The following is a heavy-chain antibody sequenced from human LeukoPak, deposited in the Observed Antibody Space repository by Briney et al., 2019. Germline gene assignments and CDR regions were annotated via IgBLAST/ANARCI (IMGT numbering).Heavy chain of an antibody. Sequence: PGGSLRLSCAASGFTFSSYAMSWVRQAPGKGLEWVSAISGSGGSTYYADSVKGRFTISRDNAKNSLYLQMNSLRAEDTAVYYCARGINNYYGSGSRYYYMDVWGKGTTVTISS. V-gene: IGHV3-23*01. CDR1: GFTFSSYA. D-gene: IGHD3-10*01. CDR3: ARGINNYYGSGSRYYYMDV. J-gene: IGHJ6*03. CDR2: ISGSGGST.